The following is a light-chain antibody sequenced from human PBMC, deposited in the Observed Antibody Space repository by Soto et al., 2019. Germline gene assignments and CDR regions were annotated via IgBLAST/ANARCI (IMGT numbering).Light chain of an antibody. Sequence: QSALTQPASVSGSPGQSITISCTGTSSDVGGYNYVSWYQHHPGKAPKLIIYEVTFRPSGVYDRFSASKSGNTASLVISGLQAEDEGHYSCTSYTAFSTLVFGGGTKLTVL. CDR2: EVT. V-gene: IGLV2-14*01. CDR3: TSYTAFSTLV. J-gene: IGLJ2*01. CDR1: SSDVGGYNY.